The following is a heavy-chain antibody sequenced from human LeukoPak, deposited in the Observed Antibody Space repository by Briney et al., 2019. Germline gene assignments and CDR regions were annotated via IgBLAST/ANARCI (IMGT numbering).Heavy chain of an antibody. CDR3: AREWTHYDSSGYKKNAFDI. J-gene: IGHJ3*02. D-gene: IGHD3-22*01. Sequence: ASVKVSCKASGGTFSSYAISWVRQAPGQGLEWMGGIIPIFSTANYAQKFQGRVTITTDESTSTAYMELSSLRSEDTAVYYCAREWTHYDSSGYKKNAFDIWGQGTMVTVSS. CDR2: IIPIFSTA. V-gene: IGHV1-69*05. CDR1: GGTFSSYA.